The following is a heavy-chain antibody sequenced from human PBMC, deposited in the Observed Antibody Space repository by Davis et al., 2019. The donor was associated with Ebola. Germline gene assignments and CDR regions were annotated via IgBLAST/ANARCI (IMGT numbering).Heavy chain of an antibody. CDR2: IMPILGVA. V-gene: IGHV1-69*04. CDR1: AGTFSKYA. CDR3: ASSDTTSSQWYFDY. Sequence: SVQVSCKASAGTFSKYAISWVRHAPGQGLEWMGRIMPILGVAVYPQKLQDRVTISADKSTSTVYLELSSLTYEDTALYYCASSDTTSSQWYFDYWGQGTQVTVSS. D-gene: IGHD2-15*01. J-gene: IGHJ4*02.